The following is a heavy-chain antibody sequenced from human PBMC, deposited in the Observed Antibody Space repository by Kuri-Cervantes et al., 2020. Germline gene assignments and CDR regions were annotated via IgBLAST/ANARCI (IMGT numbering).Heavy chain of an antibody. J-gene: IGHJ4*02. CDR3: ASRSSGYDPLDY. CDR1: GGSISSGGYS. D-gene: IGHD5-12*01. CDR2: IYHSGST. V-gene: IGHV4-30-2*01. Sequence: SETLSLTCAVSGGSISSGGYSWSWIRQPPGKGLEWIGYIYHSGSTYYNPSLKSRVTISVDRSKNQFSLKLSSVTAADTAVYYCASRSSGYDPLDYWGQGTLVTVSS.